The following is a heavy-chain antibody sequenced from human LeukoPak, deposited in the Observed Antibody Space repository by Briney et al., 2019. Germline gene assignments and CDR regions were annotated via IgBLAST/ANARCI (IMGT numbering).Heavy chain of an antibody. CDR2: IYTSGST. CDR3: ARDFGGYSYGSASLWFDP. D-gene: IGHD5-18*01. J-gene: IGHJ5*02. Sequence: SETLSLTCAVSGYSISSSYYWIWIRQPAGKGLEWIGRIYTSGSTNYNPSLKSRVTISVDTPKNQFSLKLSSVTAADTAVYYCARDFGGYSYGSASLWFDPWGQGTLVTVSS. V-gene: IGHV4-61*02. CDR1: GYSISSSYY.